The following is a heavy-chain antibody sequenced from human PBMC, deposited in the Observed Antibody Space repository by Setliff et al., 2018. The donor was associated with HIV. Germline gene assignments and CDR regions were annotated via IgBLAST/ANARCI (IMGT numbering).Heavy chain of an antibody. CDR3: ARGGAREYQLLYNYFDP. V-gene: IGHV1-3*01. CDR2: INAGNGNT. Sequence: ASVKVSCKASGYTFTAYAIHWVRQAPGQRLEWMGWINAGNGNTKYSQKFQGRVTITADTTASTAYMVLSSLTSEDTAVYYCARGGAREYQLLYNYFDPWGQGTLVTVSS. D-gene: IGHD2-2*01. CDR1: GYTFTAYA. J-gene: IGHJ5*02.